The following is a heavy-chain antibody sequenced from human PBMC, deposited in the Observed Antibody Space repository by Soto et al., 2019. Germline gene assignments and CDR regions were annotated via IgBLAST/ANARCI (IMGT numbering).Heavy chain of an antibody. Sequence: ASVKVSCKASGYTFTSYGISWVRQAPGQGLEWMGWISAYNGNTNYAKKFQGRVTITRDMSLRTAYIELSSLRSEDSAVYYWARSSTFGVVIGSNYYYYYMDVWGKGTTVTVSS. CDR2: ISAYNGNT. J-gene: IGHJ6*03. D-gene: IGHD3-3*02. CDR3: ARSSTFGVVIGSNYYYYYMDV. CDR1: GYTFTSYG. V-gene: IGHV1-18*01.